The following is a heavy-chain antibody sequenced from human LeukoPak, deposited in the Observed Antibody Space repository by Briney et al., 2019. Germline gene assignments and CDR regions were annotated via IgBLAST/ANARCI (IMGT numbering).Heavy chain of an antibody. J-gene: IGHJ4*02. Sequence: SETLSLTCTVSGGSISSSSYYWGWIRQPPGKGLEWIGSIYYSGSTYYNPSLKSQVTISVDTSKNQFSLKLSSVTAADTAVYYCARESSGIAVAGSFDYWGQGTLVTVSS. CDR3: ARESSGIAVAGSFDY. V-gene: IGHV4-39*02. CDR1: GGSISSSSYY. D-gene: IGHD6-19*01. CDR2: IYYSGST.